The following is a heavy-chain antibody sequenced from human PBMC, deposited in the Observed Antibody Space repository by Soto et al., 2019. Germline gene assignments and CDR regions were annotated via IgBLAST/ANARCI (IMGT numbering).Heavy chain of an antibody. D-gene: IGHD3-3*01. CDR2: IYYSGNT. CDR1: DDSISRYY. Sequence: SETLSLTCTVPDDSISRYYWSWIRQPPGKGLEWIGYIYYSGNTNNNPALQSRVTLSIDTSKNQFSLKLTSVTAADTAIYYCARHPTVFGVQHYMDVWGKGTTVTVSS. J-gene: IGHJ6*03. CDR3: ARHPTVFGVQHYMDV. V-gene: IGHV4-59*08.